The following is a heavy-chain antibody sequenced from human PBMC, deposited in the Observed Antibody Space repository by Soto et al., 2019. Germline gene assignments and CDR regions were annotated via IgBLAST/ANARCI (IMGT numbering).Heavy chain of an antibody. J-gene: IGHJ4*02. Sequence: SVKVSCKASGGTFSSYAISWVRQAPGQGLEWMGGIIPIFGTANYAQKFQGRVTITADESTSTAYMELSSLRSEDTAVYYCARGLDTVTTSLDYWGQGTLVTVSS. D-gene: IGHD4-4*01. CDR2: IIPIFGTA. CDR3: ARGLDTVTTSLDY. CDR1: GGTFSSYA. V-gene: IGHV1-69*13.